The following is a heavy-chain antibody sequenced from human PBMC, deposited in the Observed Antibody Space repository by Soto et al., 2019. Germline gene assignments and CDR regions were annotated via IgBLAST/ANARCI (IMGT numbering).Heavy chain of an antibody. CDR2: IYYSGST. J-gene: IGHJ4*02. Sequence: SETLSLTCTVSGGSISSYDWSWIRQPPGKGLEWIGYIYYSGSTNYNPSLKSRVTISVDTSKNQFSLKLSSVTAADTAVYYCARDAGVYDSSGYYYFDYWGQGTLLTVSS. CDR3: ARDAGVYDSSGYYYFDY. V-gene: IGHV4-59*01. CDR1: GGSISSYD. D-gene: IGHD3-22*01.